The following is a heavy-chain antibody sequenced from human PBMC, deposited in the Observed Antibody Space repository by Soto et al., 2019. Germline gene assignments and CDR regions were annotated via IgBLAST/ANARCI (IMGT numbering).Heavy chain of an antibody. D-gene: IGHD2-21*02. CDR1: GFSFSRYS. CDR2: ISASSSTI. Sequence: EVNLVESGGGLVQPAGSVRLSCEASGFSFSRYSMLWVRQAPGKGLEWVSYISASSSTIYYADSVKGRFTTSRDNAENTLYLQMNSLRDEDTAVYYCASRLAYCAGDCYWGHGTLVTVSS. V-gene: IGHV3-48*02. J-gene: IGHJ4*01. CDR3: ASRLAYCAGDCY.